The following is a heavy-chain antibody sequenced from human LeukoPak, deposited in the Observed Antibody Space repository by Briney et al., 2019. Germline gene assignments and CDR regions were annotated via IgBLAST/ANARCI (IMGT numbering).Heavy chain of an antibody. V-gene: IGHV4-61*02. D-gene: IGHD2-15*01. J-gene: IGHJ4*02. CDR1: GGSIGSGGYP. Sequence: SQTLSLTCTVSGGSIGSGGYPWTWIRQPAGKGLEWIGRIYASGRTNYNPSLKSRVTISVDKSQNQFSLNLSSVTAADTAVYYCAREGNRGFVVVIATTRAYFDYWGQGTPVTVSS. CDR3: AREGNRGFVVVIATTRAYFDY. CDR2: IYASGRT.